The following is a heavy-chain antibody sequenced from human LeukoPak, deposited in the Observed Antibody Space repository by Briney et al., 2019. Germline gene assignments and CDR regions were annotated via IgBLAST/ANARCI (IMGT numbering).Heavy chain of an antibody. J-gene: IGHJ5*02. V-gene: IGHV4-59*01. Sequence: PSETLSLTCTVSGGSISSYYWSWIRQPPGKGLEWIGYIYYSGSTNYNPSLKSRVTISVDTPKNQFSLKLSSVTAADAAVYYCARDLSYSSSWYEGNWFDPWGQGTLVTVSS. CDR3: ARDLSYSSSWYEGNWFDP. CDR1: GGSISSYY. CDR2: IYYSGST. D-gene: IGHD6-13*01.